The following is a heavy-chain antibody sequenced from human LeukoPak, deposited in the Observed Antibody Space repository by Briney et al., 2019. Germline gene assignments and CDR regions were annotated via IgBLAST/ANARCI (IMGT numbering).Heavy chain of an antibody. V-gene: IGHV3-30-3*01. CDR2: ISYDGSNK. CDR1: GFTFSSHA. D-gene: IGHD3-22*01. Sequence: PGRSLTLSCAASGFTFSSHAMHWVRQAPGKGLEWVAVISYDGSNKYYADSVKGRFTISRDNSKNTLYLQMNSLRAEDTAVYYCARKVRRYDSSGYRLEYWGQGSLVTVCS. CDR3: ARKVRRYDSSGYRLEY. J-gene: IGHJ4*02.